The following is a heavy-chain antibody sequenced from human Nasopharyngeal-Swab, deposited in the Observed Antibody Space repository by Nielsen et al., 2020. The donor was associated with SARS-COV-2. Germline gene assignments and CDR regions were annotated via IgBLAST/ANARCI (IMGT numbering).Heavy chain of an antibody. V-gene: IGHV4-59*13. CDR3: ARDSIYYGDYQPYYGMDV. J-gene: IGHJ6*02. Sequence: GSLRLSCTASGGSISSYYWSWIRQPPGKGLEWIGYIDYSGSTNYNPSLKSRVTISVDTSKNQFSLKLSSVTAADTAVYYCARDSIYYGDYQPYYGMDVWGQGTTVTVSS. D-gene: IGHD4-17*01. CDR2: IDYSGST. CDR1: GGSISSYY.